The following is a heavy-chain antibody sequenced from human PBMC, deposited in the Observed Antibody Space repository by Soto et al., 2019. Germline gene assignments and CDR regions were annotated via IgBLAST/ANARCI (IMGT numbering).Heavy chain of an antibody. V-gene: IGHV4-59*02. J-gene: IGHJ6*02. D-gene: IGHD1-1*01. CDR2: IFYRGNT. CDR3: TRHAIIPKLQYGMDV. CDR1: GGSVSGYC. Sequence: TSETLSLTCTVSGGSVSGYCWSWIRQPPGKGLEWIGYIFYRGNTLYNPSLQSRVTISVDTSNNQFSLGLSSVTAADTAVYYCTRHAIIPKLQYGMDVWGQGASVTVSS.